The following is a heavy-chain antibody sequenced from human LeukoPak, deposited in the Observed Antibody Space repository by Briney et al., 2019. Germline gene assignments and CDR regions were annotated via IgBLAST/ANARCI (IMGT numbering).Heavy chain of an antibody. J-gene: IGHJ6*02. CDR2: IYSSGTT. V-gene: IGHV4-4*07. D-gene: IGHD5-24*01. CDR3: ARDRIEMATMSYYYYGMDV. Sequence: SETLSLTCTVSGGSISNYYWSWIRQPAGKGLEWIGRIYSSGTTIYNPSLKSRVTISVDTSKNQFSLKLSSVTAADTAVYYCARDRIEMATMSYYYYGMDVWGQGTTVTVSS. CDR1: GGSISNYY.